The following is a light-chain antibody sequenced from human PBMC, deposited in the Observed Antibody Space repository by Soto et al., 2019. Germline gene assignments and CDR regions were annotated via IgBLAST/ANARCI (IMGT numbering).Light chain of an antibody. J-gene: IGKJ1*01. Sequence: EIVLTQSPGTLSLSPGESATLSCRASQSVSRSYLAWYQQKPGQAPRXXISGASTRATGIPERGSGRGAGTDFTLTISRLEPEDFAVYDCQQYSSSPWTFGPGTKVDIK. CDR1: QSVSRSY. CDR3: QQYSSSPWT. CDR2: GAS. V-gene: IGKV3-20*01.